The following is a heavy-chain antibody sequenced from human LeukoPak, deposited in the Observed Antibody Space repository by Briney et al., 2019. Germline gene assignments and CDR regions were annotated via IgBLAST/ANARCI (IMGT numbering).Heavy chain of an antibody. Sequence: ASVKVSCKASGYTFTTYSITWVRQAPGQGLEWMGWISAYNGNANYAQRVQGRVTMATDTSTSTAYMELRSLRSDDTAVYFCARGPRLYSSSWYVSDFWGQGTLVTVSS. CDR3: ARGPRLYSSSWYVSDF. V-gene: IGHV1-18*01. CDR2: ISAYNGNA. J-gene: IGHJ4*02. D-gene: IGHD6-13*01. CDR1: GYTFTTYS.